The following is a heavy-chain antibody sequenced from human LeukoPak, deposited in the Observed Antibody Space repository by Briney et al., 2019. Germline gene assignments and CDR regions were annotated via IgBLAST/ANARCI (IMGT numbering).Heavy chain of an antibody. D-gene: IGHD3-22*01. CDR3: ARVKRIYDSSGNFGY. J-gene: IGHJ4*02. CDR2: ISYDGSNK. Sequence: GGSLRLSCAASGFTFSSYAMHWVRQAPGKGLEWVAVISYDGSNKYYADSVKGRFTISRDNSKNTLYLQMNSLRAEDTAVYYCARVKRIYDSSGNFGYWGQGTLVTVSS. CDR1: GFTFSSYA. V-gene: IGHV3-30-3*01.